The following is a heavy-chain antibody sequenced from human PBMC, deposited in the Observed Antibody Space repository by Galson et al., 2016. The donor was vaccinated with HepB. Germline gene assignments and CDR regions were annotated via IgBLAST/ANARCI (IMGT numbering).Heavy chain of an antibody. Sequence: SLRLSCAGSGFTFSLYWLTWVRQAPGQGLQWVANIKYDESERHYVDSVKGRFTISRDKAKKSVYLQMNSLRPEDTAVCYCARTSSGISRDYWGQGTLVIVSS. CDR2: IKYDESER. D-gene: IGHD3-10*01. CDR1: GFTFSLYW. V-gene: IGHV3-7*03. J-gene: IGHJ4*02. CDR3: ARTSSGISRDY.